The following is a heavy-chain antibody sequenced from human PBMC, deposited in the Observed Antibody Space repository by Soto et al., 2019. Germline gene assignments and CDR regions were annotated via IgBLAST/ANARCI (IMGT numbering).Heavy chain of an antibody. CDR3: ARSKLRYFDWLLLLPDY. CDR2: ISAYNGNT. CDR1: GYTFTSYG. Sequence: ASVKVSCKASGYTFTSYGISWVRQAPGQGLEWMGWISAYNGNTNYAQKLQGRVTMTTDTSTSTAYMELRSLRSDDTAVYYCARSKLRYFDWLLLLPDYWGQGTLVTVSS. D-gene: IGHD3-9*01. J-gene: IGHJ4*02. V-gene: IGHV1-18*01.